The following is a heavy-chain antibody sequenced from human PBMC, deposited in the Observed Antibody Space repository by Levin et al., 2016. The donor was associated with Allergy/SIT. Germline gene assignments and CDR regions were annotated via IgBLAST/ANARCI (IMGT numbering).Heavy chain of an antibody. V-gene: IGHV4-59*01. CDR1: RGSISSYY. CDR2: IYYTGST. D-gene: IGHD3-22*01. CDR3: ARRSYYDSSGYYPTWYFDL. J-gene: IGHJ2*01. Sequence: SETLSLTCSVSRGSISSYYWSWIRQPPGKGLEWIGYIYYTGSTNYNPSLKSRVTISVDTSKNQFSLKLNSVTAADTAVYYCARRSYYDSSGYYPTWYFDLWGRGTLVTVSS.